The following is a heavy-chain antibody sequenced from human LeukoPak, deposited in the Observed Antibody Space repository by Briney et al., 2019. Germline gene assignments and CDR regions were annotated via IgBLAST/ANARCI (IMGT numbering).Heavy chain of an antibody. V-gene: IGHV3-23*01. CDR2: IKGGGET. J-gene: IGHJ4*02. CDR1: GFSFTNYA. D-gene: IGHD2-2*03. Sequence: GGSLRLSCAASGFSFTNYAMIWVRQAPARGPEGVSSIKGGGETCYPDSVNGRSTLSRDDSRNTVYLQLNNLRVEDTAIYYCARASWISTADAVWWGQGTQVTVSS. CDR3: ARASWISTADAVW.